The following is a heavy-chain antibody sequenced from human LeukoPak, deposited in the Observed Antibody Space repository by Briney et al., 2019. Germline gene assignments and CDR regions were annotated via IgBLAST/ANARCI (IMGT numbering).Heavy chain of an antibody. CDR3: ASGNWNDRAFDI. J-gene: IGHJ3*02. Sequence: GGSLRLSCAASGLTFSGYWMSWVRQAPGKGLEWVANIKQDGSERYYVDSVKGRFTFSRDNAKNSLYLQMNSLRAEDTAVYYCASGNWNDRAFDIWGQGTMVTVSS. CDR1: GLTFSGYW. CDR2: IKQDGSER. D-gene: IGHD1-20*01. V-gene: IGHV3-7*01.